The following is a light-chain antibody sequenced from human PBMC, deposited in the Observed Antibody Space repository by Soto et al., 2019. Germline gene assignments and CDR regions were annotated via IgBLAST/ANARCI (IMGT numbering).Light chain of an antibody. V-gene: IGKV1-5*01. CDR3: QQYKSYPLT. CDR1: QSMSRW. Sequence: DIHLTQSPSPGSASVVDFFASTLLASQSMSRWLAWLQKKPGKAHRLLMYDASTLESGVPSRFSGSGSGTDFTLTITSLQPDDFATYYYQQYKSYPLTFGGGTKVDIK. CDR2: DAS. J-gene: IGKJ4*01.